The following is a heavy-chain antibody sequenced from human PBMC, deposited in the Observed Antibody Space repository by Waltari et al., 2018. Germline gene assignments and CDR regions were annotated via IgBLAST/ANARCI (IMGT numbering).Heavy chain of an antibody. CDR1: GYSISSGYY. D-gene: IGHD2-15*01. V-gene: IGHV4-38-2*02. J-gene: IGHJ4*02. CDR3: AREVGYGGNLYFDY. CDR2: IYHSGIT. Sequence: QVQLQESGPGLVKPSETLSLTCTVSGYSISSGYYWGWIRQPPGKGLEWIGSIYHSGITYYNPSLKSRVTISVDTSKNQFSLKRSSVTAADTAVYYCAREVGYGGNLYFDYWGQGTLVTVSS.